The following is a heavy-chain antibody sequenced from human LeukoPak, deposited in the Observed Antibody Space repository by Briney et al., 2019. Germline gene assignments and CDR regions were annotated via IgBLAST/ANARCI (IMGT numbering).Heavy chain of an antibody. CDR1: GGTFSSYG. D-gene: IGHD3-3*01. Sequence: GASVKVSCKASGGTFSSYGISWVRQAPGQGLEWMGWISAYNGNTNYAQKLQGRVTMTTDTSTSTAYMELRSLRSADTAVYYCAKLVTIFGVVTDYYFDYWGQGTLVTVSS. J-gene: IGHJ4*02. CDR2: ISAYNGNT. V-gene: IGHV1-18*01. CDR3: AKLVTIFGVVTDYYFDY.